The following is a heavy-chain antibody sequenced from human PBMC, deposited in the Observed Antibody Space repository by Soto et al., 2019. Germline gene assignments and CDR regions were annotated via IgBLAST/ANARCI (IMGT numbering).Heavy chain of an antibody. J-gene: IGHJ2*01. V-gene: IGHV3-23*01. CDR1: GFTFSSYA. CDR3: VKHDRILGRRYFDL. CDR2: ISFSDGGT. D-gene: IGHD2-15*01. Sequence: EEQLLESGGGLIQPGGSLRLACAASGFTFSSYAMTWVRQAPGKGLEWVSSISFSDGGTYYADSVKGRLTISRDNSKNSLFLQMNSLRVEDTAVYYCVKHDRILGRRYFDLWGRGTLVTVTS.